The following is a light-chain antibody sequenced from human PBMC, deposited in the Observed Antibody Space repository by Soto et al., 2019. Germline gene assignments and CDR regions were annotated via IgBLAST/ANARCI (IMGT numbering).Light chain of an antibody. CDR3: QQRSNWPPSIT. CDR2: GAS. CDR1: QGVNSN. J-gene: IGKJ1*01. Sequence: DIVMTQSPATLSVSPGERATLSCRASQGVNSNLAWYQQKPGQAPRLLIYGASTRATGIPARFSGSGSGADFTLTISSLEPEDFAVYYCQQRSNWPPSITFGQGTKVDI. V-gene: IGKV3-15*01.